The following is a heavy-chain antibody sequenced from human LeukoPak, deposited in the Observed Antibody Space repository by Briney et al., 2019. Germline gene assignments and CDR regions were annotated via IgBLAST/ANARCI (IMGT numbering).Heavy chain of an antibody. Sequence: PGGSLRLTCAASGFTFDDYAMHWVRQAPGKGLEWVSGISWNSGSIGYADSVKGRFTISRDNAKNSLYLQMNSLRAEDTALYYCAKDLAAAYGGVVYWGQGTLVTVSS. V-gene: IGHV3-9*01. CDR3: AKDLAAAYGGVVY. CDR2: ISWNSGSI. CDR1: GFTFDDYA. D-gene: IGHD6-13*01. J-gene: IGHJ4*02.